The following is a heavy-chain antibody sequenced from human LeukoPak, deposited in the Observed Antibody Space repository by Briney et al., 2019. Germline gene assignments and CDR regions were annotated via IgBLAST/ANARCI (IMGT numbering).Heavy chain of an antibody. CDR1: GFTFSDYY. J-gene: IGHJ3*02. CDR2: IGASGSTI. Sequence: GGSLRLSCAASGFTFSDYYMSWIRQAPGKGLEWVSYIGASGSTIYYADSVQGRFTISRDNAKNSLYLQMNSLRAEDTAVYYCARLSSDAFDIWGQGTMVTVSS. V-gene: IGHV3-11*04. CDR3: ARLSSDAFDI.